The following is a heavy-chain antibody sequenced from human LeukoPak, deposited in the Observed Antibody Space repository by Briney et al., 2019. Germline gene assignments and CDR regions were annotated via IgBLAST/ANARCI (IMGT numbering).Heavy chain of an antibody. V-gene: IGHV1-18*01. J-gene: IGHJ4*02. D-gene: IGHD3-22*01. CDR1: NYTFTSYG. CDR2: ISASSGDT. Sequence: ASVKVSCKASNYTFTSYGISWVRQAPGQGPEWMGRISASSGDTHYAEKFRGRVIMTRDTSTSTAFLELGSLRSDDTAVYFCARSHTDYYDSAGDNWGQGTLVTVSS. CDR3: ARSHTDYYDSAGDN.